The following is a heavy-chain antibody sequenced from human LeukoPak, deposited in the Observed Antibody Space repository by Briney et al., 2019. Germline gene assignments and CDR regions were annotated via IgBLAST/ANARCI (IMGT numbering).Heavy chain of an antibody. CDR3: GNSPALRLEETGPDSDI. J-gene: IGHJ3*02. D-gene: IGHD2-21*01. CDR2: ISTSSST. CDR1: GDIFSTFA. Sequence: PGGSLRLSCAASGDIFSTFAMSWVRQAPGRGLEWVSGISTSSSTFYADSVKGRFTISRDNSKNTLYLQMNSVRAEDTAVYYCGNSPALRLEETGPDSDICGRGTIVTVSS. V-gene: IGHV3-23*01.